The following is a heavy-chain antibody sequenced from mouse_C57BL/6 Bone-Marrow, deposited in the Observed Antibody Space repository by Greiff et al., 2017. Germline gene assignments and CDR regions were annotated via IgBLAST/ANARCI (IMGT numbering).Heavy chain of an antibody. CDR2: INPSTGGT. J-gene: IGHJ2*01. V-gene: IGHV1-42*01. CDR1: GYSFTGYY. Sequence: EVQLQQSGPELVKPGASVKISCKASGYSFTGYYMNWVKQSPEKSLEWIGEINPSTGGTTYNQKFKAKATLTVDKSSSTAYMQLKSLTSEDSAVYYCARWRGYGGRGTTRTV. CDR3: ARWRGY.